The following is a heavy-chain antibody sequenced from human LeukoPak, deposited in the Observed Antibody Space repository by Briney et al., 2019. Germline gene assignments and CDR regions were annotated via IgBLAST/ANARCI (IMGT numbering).Heavy chain of an antibody. Sequence: PGGSLRLSCAASGFTFSAYWMSWVRQGPGKGLDWVASINPDGSGTRYVDSARGRFTISRDNAQNSLYLHMNSLSAEDTAVYYCVRLFGGVTTFDYWGQGTLITVSS. CDR2: INPDGSGT. V-gene: IGHV3-7*01. D-gene: IGHD4-17*01. J-gene: IGHJ4*02. CDR3: VRLFGGVTTFDY. CDR1: GFTFSAYW.